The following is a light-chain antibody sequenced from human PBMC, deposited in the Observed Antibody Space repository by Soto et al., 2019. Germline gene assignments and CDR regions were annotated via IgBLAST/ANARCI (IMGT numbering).Light chain of an antibody. CDR1: QSVSRIY. V-gene: IGKV3D-20*02. CDR2: GAS. Sequence: EIVLTQYTGTLSLSPGERATLSCRASQSVSRIYLAWYQQKPGQAPRLLIYGASSRATGIPARFSGSGSGTEFTLTISSLEPEDFAVYYCQQLTDWPPQWTFGQGTKVDNK. CDR3: QQLTDWPPQWT. J-gene: IGKJ1*01.